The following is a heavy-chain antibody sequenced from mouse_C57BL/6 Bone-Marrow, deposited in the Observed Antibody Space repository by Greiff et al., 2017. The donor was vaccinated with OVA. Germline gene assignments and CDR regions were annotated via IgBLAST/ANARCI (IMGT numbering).Heavy chain of an antibody. Sequence: VQLVESGAELVRPGTSVKMSCKASGYTFTNYWIGWAKQRPGHGLEWIGDIYPGGGYTNYNEKFKGKATLTADKSSSTAYMQFSSLTSEDSAIYYCARNYGYDEFAYWGQGTLVTVSA. J-gene: IGHJ3*01. CDR1: GYTFTNYW. D-gene: IGHD2-2*01. V-gene: IGHV1-63*01. CDR3: ARNYGYDEFAY. CDR2: IYPGGGYT.